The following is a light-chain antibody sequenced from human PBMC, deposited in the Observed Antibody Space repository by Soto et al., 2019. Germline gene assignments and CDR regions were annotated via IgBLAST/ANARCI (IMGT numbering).Light chain of an antibody. V-gene: IGKV4-1*01. CDR2: WAS. Sequence: DIVMTQSPDSLAVSLGERATINCKSSQSVLYTSDNKNYLVWYQQKPGQPPRLLIYWASIRESGVPDRFSGSGSRTDFTLTISSLQAEDVAVYYCQQYYDFPLTFGGGTKVDIK. J-gene: IGKJ4*01. CDR1: QSVLYTSDNKNY. CDR3: QQYYDFPLT.